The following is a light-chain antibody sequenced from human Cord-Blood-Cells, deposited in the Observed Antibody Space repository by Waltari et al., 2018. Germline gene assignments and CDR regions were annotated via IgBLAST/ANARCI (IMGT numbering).Light chain of an antibody. CDR3: QQSYSTSWT. V-gene: IGKV1-39*01. CDR1: QSISSY. J-gene: IGKJ1*01. CDR2: AAS. Sequence: DIQMTQSPSSLSASVGDRVTITCRASQSISSYLNWYQQKPGKAPKLLIYAASSLQSGVPSRFSGSGSGTDFTRNISSLQPEDFATYYCQQSYSTSWTFGQGTKVEIK.